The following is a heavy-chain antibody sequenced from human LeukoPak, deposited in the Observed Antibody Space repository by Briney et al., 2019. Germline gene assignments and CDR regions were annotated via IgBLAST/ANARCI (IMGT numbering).Heavy chain of an antibody. CDR3: AGEPQKYSASEYYFDF. V-gene: IGHV4-4*07. D-gene: IGHD6-6*01. Sequence: SETLSLTCTVSGGSISRDYWSWIRQPAGKGLEWIGRIYTTGSTNYNPSLKSRVTISVDKSKKQLSLRLTSVTAADTAVYYCAGEPQKYSASEYYFDFWGQGTLVTVSS. CDR1: GGSISRDY. CDR2: IYTTGST. J-gene: IGHJ4*02.